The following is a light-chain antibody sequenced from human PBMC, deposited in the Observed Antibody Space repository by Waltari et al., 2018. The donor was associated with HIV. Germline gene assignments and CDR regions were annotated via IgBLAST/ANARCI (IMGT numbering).Light chain of an antibody. CDR2: DVN. Sequence: QSALTQPRPVSASPGQSVTLSCPGPSSDVGPYHYVSWYRQYPSPAPKLIIFDVNKRPSGIPDRFSGSNSGNTASLTISGLQGEDEADYYCSSYAGRDTPNWVFGGGTKLTVL. V-gene: IGLV2-11*01. CDR1: SSDVGPYHY. CDR3: SSYAGRDTPNWV. J-gene: IGLJ3*02.